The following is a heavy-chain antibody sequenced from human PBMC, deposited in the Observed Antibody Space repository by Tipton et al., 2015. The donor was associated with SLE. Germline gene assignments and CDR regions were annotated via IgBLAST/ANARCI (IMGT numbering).Heavy chain of an antibody. D-gene: IGHD2-15*01. Sequence: SLRLSCAASGFTFSSYEMNWVRQAPGKGLEWVSSISSSSSYIYYADSVKGRFTISRDNAKNSLYLQMNSLRAEDTAVYYCAGAFLGYCSGGSCYPGYWGQGTLVTVSS. J-gene: IGHJ4*02. CDR3: AGAFLGYCSGGSCYPGY. CDR2: ISSSSSYI. V-gene: IGHV3-21*03. CDR1: GFTFSSYE.